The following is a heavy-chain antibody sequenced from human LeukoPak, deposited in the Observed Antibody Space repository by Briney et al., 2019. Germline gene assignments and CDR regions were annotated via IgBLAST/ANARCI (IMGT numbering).Heavy chain of an antibody. CDR1: GYTFTSYG. D-gene: IGHD3-22*01. CDR3: ARDLPLRYYYDSSGTSSDY. V-gene: IGHV1-18*01. Sequence: GASVKVSCKASGYTFTSYGISWVRQAPGQGLEWMGWISAYNGNTNYAQKLQGRVTMTTDTSTSTAYMELRSLRSDDTAVYYCARDLPLRYYYDSSGTSSDYWGQGTLVTVSS. CDR2: ISAYNGNT. J-gene: IGHJ4*02.